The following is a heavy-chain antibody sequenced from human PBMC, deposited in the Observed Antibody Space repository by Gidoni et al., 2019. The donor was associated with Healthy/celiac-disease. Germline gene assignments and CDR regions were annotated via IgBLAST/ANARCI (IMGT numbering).Heavy chain of an antibody. Sequence: QVQLVESGGGVVQPGRSLRLSCAASGFTFSSYGMHWVRQAPGKGLEWVAVLWYDGSNKYYADSVKGRFTISRDNSKNTLYLQMNSLRAEDTAVYYCARAMNRGPGNDDAFDIWGQGTMVTVSS. J-gene: IGHJ3*02. D-gene: IGHD1-1*01. V-gene: IGHV3-33*01. CDR1: GFTFSSYG. CDR3: ARAMNRGPGNDDAFDI. CDR2: LWYDGSNK.